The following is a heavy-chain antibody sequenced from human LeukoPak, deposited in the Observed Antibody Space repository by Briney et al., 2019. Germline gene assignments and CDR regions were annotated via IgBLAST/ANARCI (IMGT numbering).Heavy chain of an antibody. CDR1: GGPISSYY. D-gene: IGHD1-26*01. Sequence: SETLSLTCTVSGGPISSYYWGWIRQPPGKGLEWIGYIYYSGSTNYNPSLKSRVTISVDTSKNQFSLKLSSVTAADAAVYYCAGVEYLSGSYSLDYWGQGTLVTVSS. CDR2: IYYSGST. CDR3: AGVEYLSGSYSLDY. J-gene: IGHJ4*02. V-gene: IGHV4-59*01.